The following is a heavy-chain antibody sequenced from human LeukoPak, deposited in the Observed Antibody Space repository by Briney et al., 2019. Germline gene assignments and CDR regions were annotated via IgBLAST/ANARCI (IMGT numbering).Heavy chain of an antibody. Sequence: GGSLRLSCAASGFTFDDYAMHWVRQAPGKGLEWVSGISWNSGSIGYADSVKGRFTISRDNAKNSLYLQMNSLRAEDTALYYCAKAYCGGDCYLPIHDAFDIWGQGTMVTVSS. V-gene: IGHV3-9*01. CDR1: GFTFDDYA. CDR3: AKAYCGGDCYLPIHDAFDI. D-gene: IGHD2-21*02. CDR2: ISWNSGSI. J-gene: IGHJ3*02.